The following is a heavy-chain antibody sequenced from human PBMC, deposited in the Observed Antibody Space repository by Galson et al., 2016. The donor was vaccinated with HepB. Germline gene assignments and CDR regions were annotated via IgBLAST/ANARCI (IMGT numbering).Heavy chain of an antibody. CDR1: GYTFTDYS. CDR3: ARDKQQLVYYHYMDV. V-gene: IGHV1-3*01. CDR2: INADNGNT. J-gene: IGHJ6*03. Sequence: SVKVSCKASGYTFTDYSMQWVRQASGQRLEWMGWINADNGNTKYSEKFQGRVTMTRDTSASTAYMELSSLGSEDTAVYYCARDKQQLVYYHYMDVWGKGTTVTVSS. D-gene: IGHD6-13*01.